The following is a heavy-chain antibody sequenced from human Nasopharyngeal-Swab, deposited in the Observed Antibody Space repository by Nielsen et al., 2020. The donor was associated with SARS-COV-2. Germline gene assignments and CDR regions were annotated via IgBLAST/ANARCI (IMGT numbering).Heavy chain of an antibody. V-gene: IGHV5-51*01. CDR3: SRTGTGIYSVGDFDI. D-gene: IGHD1-26*01. Sequence: KVSCKGSGYSFTSYCIGWVLQMPGKGLEWMGIIYPGESDTRYSPSFKGQVTISSDKSISTSYLQWSSLKDSDTAMYYCSRTGTGIYSVGDFDIWGQGTMVNVS. J-gene: IGHJ3*02. CDR1: GYSFTSYC. CDR2: IYPGESDT.